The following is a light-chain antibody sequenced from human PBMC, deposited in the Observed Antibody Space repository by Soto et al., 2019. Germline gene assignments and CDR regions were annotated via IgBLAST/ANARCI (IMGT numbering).Light chain of an antibody. V-gene: IGKV3-20*01. Sequence: RSLPTLSVCPEEKGTLSSTASQSVTSSYLAWYQQKPGQAPRLLIYSASSRATGIPARFSGSGSATDFTLTISSVQPEDFAVYYCQQYSSSRETFGQGTKVDIK. J-gene: IGKJ2*01. CDR3: QQYSSSRET. CDR2: SAS. CDR1: QSVTSSY.